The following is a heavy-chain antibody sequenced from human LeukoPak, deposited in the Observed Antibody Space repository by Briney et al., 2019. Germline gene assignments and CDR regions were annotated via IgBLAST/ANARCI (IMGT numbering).Heavy chain of an antibody. CDR3: ARDRLRIFGVVTYMFDY. Sequence: PGGSLRLSCAASGFTFSDYYMSWIRQAPGKGLEWVSYISSSGSTIYYADSVKGRSTISRDNAKNSLYLQMNSLRAEDTAVYYCARDRLRIFGVVTYMFDYWGQGTLVTVSS. CDR2: ISSSGSTI. D-gene: IGHD3-3*01. J-gene: IGHJ4*02. CDR1: GFTFSDYY. V-gene: IGHV3-11*01.